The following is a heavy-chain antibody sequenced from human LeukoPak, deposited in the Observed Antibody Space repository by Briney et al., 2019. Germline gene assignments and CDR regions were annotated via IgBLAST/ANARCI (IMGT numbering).Heavy chain of an antibody. CDR3: ARDSAPYCGGDCYFDY. J-gene: IGHJ4*01. V-gene: IGHV3-33*08. CDR2: IWFDGSST. CDR1: GFTFSSYA. D-gene: IGHD2-21*02. Sequence: GGSLRLSCAASGFTFSSYAMSWVRQAPGKRLEWEAVIWFDGSSTYYADSVKGRFTISRDNSKNMLYLQMNSLRVEDTGVYFCARDSAPYCGGDCYFDYWGHGTLVTVSS.